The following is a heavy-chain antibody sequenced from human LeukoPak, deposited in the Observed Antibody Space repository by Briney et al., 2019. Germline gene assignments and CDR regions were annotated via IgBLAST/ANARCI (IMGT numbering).Heavy chain of an antibody. CDR3: ARAQYDFWSGYYLNAFDI. Sequence: SETLSLTCTVSGGSISSYYWSWIRQPAGKGLEWIGRIYTSGSTNYNPSLKSRVTMSVDTSKNQFSLKLSSVTAADTAVYYCARAQYDFWSGYYLNAFDIWGQGTMVTVSS. D-gene: IGHD3-3*01. CDR1: GGSISSYY. V-gene: IGHV4-4*07. J-gene: IGHJ3*02. CDR2: IYTSGST.